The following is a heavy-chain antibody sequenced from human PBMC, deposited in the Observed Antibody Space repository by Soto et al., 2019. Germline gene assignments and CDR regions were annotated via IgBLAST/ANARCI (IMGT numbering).Heavy chain of an antibody. CDR2: IYHSGNT. CDR1: GGSISSDNW. J-gene: IGHJ4*02. V-gene: IGHV4-4*02. CDR3: ARLSASSKLRGVVIN. Sequence: QVHLQESGPDLVRPSETLSLTCSFFGGSISSDNWWSWVRQTPGKGLEWIGEIYHSGNTNYNPSLKSRVTISVDKSKNQFSLKLTSVTAADTALYYCARLSASSKLRGVVINWGQGTLVTVSS. D-gene: IGHD3-10*01.